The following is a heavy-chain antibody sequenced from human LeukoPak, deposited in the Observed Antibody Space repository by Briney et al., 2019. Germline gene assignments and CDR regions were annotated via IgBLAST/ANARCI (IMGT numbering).Heavy chain of an antibody. CDR3: ARGHYDILTASYKWTPDY. V-gene: IGHV3-21*06. J-gene: IGHJ4*02. D-gene: IGHD3-9*01. CDR1: GFTFSTYN. CDR2: ITSGGTHT. Sequence: GGSLRLSCAASGFTFSTYNMNWVRQAPGEGLEWVSSITSGGTHTYYADSVKGRFTTSRDNAKNSLSLQLSSLRAEDTAVYYCARGHYDILTASYKWTPDYWGQGILVTVSS.